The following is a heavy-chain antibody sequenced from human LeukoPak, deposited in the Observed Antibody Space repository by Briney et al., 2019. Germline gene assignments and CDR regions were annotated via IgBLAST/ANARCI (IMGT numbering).Heavy chain of an antibody. Sequence: PSETLSLTCTVSGGSISSGGYYWSWIRQHPGKGLEWIGYIYYSGSTNYNPSLKSRVTISVDTSKNQFSLKLSSVTAADTAVYYCARAGVVAATLLDYWGQGTLVTVSS. CDR1: GGSISSGGYY. J-gene: IGHJ4*02. V-gene: IGHV4-31*03. D-gene: IGHD2-15*01. CDR2: IYYSGST. CDR3: ARAGVVAATLLDY.